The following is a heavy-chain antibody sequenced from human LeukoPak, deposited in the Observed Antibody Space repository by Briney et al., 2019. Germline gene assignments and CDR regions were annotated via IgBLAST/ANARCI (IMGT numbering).Heavy chain of an antibody. CDR3: ARAQTYGDSRLLLDY. J-gene: IGHJ4*02. CDR2: INWNGGST. CDR1: GITFSSYG. D-gene: IGHD4-17*01. Sequence: GGSLRLSCAASGITFSSYGMSWVRQAPGKGLEWVSGINWNGGSTGYADSVEGRFTIFRDNAKNSQYLRMNSLRVEDTALYYCARAQTYGDSRLLLDYWGQGTLVTVSS. V-gene: IGHV3-20*04.